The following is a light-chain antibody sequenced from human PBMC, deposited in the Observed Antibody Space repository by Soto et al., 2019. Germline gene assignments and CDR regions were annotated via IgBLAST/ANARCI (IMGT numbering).Light chain of an antibody. J-gene: IGKJ3*01. V-gene: IGKV3-11*01. CDR2: DAS. CDR3: QQSSNWPPT. Sequence: EIVLTQSPATLSLSPGERATLSCRASQSVSSYLAWYQQKPGQAPRLLIYDASNRATGIPARFSGSGSGTDFTLTISSLEPEDFAVYYCQQSSNWPPTFGPGTNVDIK. CDR1: QSVSSY.